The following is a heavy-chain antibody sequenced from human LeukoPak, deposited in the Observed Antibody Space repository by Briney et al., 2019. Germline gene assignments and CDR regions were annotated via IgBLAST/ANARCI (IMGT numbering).Heavy chain of an antibody. V-gene: IGHV4-59*08. Sequence: SETLSLTCTVSGGSISPYYWSWIRQPPGKGLEWVGEVLYSGSTNYNPSLKSRVSISLDKSKNQFSLKLHSMSAADTAVYYCARVGYSSSWYVPTYYFDYWGQGTLVTVSS. CDR1: GGSISPYY. CDR2: VLYSGST. CDR3: ARVGYSSSWYVPTYYFDY. D-gene: IGHD6-13*01. J-gene: IGHJ4*02.